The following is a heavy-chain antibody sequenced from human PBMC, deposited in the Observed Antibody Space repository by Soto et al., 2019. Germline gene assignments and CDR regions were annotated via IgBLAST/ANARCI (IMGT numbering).Heavy chain of an antibody. J-gene: IGHJ5*02. CDR2: INHSGST. V-gene: IGHV4-34*01. D-gene: IGHD4-17*01. CDR3: ARITTVTTGWFDP. Sequence: QVQLQQWGAGLLKPSETLSLTCAVYGGSFSGYYWSWIRQPPGKGLEWIGEINHSGSTNYNPSLKSRVTISVDTSKNQFSLKLSSVTAADTAVYYCARITTVTTGWFDPWGQGTLVTVSS. CDR1: GGSFSGYY.